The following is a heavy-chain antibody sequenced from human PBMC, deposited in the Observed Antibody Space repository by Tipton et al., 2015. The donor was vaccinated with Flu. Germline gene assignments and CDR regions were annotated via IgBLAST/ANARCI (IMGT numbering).Heavy chain of an antibody. J-gene: IGHJ5*02. CDR2: ISGYNDNT. Sequence: QSEPEVKKPGASVKVSCKAFGYSFVSYGISWVRQAPGQGLEWMGWISGYNDNTKYAQKFQGRVTMTTDTSTSTAYMEMRSLRSDDTAVYYCARGSGYAGDHWGQGTLVTVS. CDR3: ARGSGYAGDH. D-gene: IGHD5-12*01. CDR1: GYSFVSYG. V-gene: IGHV1-18*01.